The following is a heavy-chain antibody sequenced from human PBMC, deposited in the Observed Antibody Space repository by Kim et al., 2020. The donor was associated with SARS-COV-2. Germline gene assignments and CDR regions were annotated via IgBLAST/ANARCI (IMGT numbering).Heavy chain of an antibody. V-gene: IGHV4-4*02. CDR1: GGSISSSNW. CDR3: AREQWELLRGGAAFDI. Sequence: SETLSLTCAVSGGSISSSNWWSWVRQPPGKGLEWIGEIYHSGSTNYNPSLKSRVTISVDKSKNQFSLKLSSVTAADTAVYYCAREQWELLRGGAAFDIWGQGTMVTVSS. J-gene: IGHJ3*02. CDR2: IYHSGST. D-gene: IGHD1-26*01.